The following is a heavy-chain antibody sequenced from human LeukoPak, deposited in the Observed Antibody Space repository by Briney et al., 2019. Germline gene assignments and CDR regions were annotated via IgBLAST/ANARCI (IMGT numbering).Heavy chain of an antibody. CDR1: GFTFSSYA. V-gene: IGHV3-30*04. CDR3: ARSLGESSSSPSYYYYYMDV. D-gene: IGHD6-6*01. Sequence: GGSLRLSCAASGFTFSSYAMHWVRQAPGKGLEWAAVISYDGSNKYYADSVKGRFTITRDNSKNTLYLQMNSLIAEDPAVYYCARSLGESSSSPSYYYYYMDVWGKGTTVTVSS. CDR2: ISYDGSNK. J-gene: IGHJ6*03.